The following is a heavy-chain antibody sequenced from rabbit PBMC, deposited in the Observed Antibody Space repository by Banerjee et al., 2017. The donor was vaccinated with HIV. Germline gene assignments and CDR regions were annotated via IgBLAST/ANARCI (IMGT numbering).Heavy chain of an antibody. CDR2: IDPLFAST. D-gene: IGHD2-1*01. CDR1: GIDFSNAG. Sequence: QQQLVESGGGLVKPGASLTLTCKASGIDFSNAGIGWVRQAPGKGLEWIGYIDPLFASTYYASWVNGRFSISRENTQNTVYLKLNSLTAADTATYFCVRDRADIGGDYGPYYFDFWGPGTLVTVS. J-gene: IGHJ4*01. V-gene: IGHV1S43*01. CDR3: VRDRADIGGDYGPYYFDF.